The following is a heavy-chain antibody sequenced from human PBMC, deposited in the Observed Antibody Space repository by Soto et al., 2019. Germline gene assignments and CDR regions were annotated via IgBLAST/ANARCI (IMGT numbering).Heavy chain of an antibody. CDR2: MNPNSGNT. J-gene: IGHJ3*02. CDR1: GYTFTSYD. CDR3: AKSKVYDSSGYYYSAFDI. Sequence: ASVKVSCKASGYTFTSYDINWVRQATGQGLEWMGWMNPNSGNTGYAQKFQGRVTMTRNTSISTAYMELSSLRSEDTAVYYCAKSKVYDSSGYYYSAFDIWGQGTMVTVSS. D-gene: IGHD3-22*01. V-gene: IGHV1-8*01.